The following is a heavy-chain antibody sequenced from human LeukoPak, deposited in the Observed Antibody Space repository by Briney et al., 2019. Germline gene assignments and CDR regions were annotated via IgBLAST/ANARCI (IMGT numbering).Heavy chain of an antibody. CDR2: IKQDGSEK. CDR1: GFTFSNYW. J-gene: IGHJ4*02. V-gene: IGHV3-7*05. CDR3: ARGPYSGSYYYVSDY. D-gene: IGHD1-26*01. Sequence: PGGSLRLSCAASGFTFSNYWMSWVRQAPGKGLEWVANIKQDGSEKYYVDSMKGRFTISRDNAKNSLYLQMNSLRAEDTAVYYCARGPYSGSYYYVSDYWGQGTLVTVSS.